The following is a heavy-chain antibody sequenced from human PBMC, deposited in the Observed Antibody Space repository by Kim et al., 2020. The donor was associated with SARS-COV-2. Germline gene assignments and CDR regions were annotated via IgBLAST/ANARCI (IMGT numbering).Heavy chain of an antibody. CDR2: ISGSSSST. D-gene: IGHD2-21*01. CDR3: ATASVPVYYGDPHFYYCG. J-gene: IGHJ6*01. Sequence: GGSLRLSCAASGFTFSVSAMSWVRQAPGKGLEWVSAISGSSSSTYSADSVHVRCTITRANSKNTIYLQMNSLRVEDTAASYCATASVPVYYGDPHFYYCG. CDR1: GFTFSVSA. V-gene: IGHV3-23*01.